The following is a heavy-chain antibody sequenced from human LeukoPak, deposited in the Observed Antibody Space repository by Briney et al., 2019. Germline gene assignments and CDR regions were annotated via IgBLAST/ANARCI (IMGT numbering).Heavy chain of an antibody. V-gene: IGHV3-30*18. D-gene: IGHD5-18*01. CDR3: AKALYSYGSPGYFDY. CDR2: ISYDGSNK. Sequence: GGSLRLSCAASGFTFSSYGMHWVRQAPGKGLEWVAVISYDGSNKYYADSVKSRFTISRDNSKNTLYLQMNSLRAEDTAVCYCAKALYSYGSPGYFDYWGQGTLVTVSS. CDR1: GFTFSSYG. J-gene: IGHJ4*02.